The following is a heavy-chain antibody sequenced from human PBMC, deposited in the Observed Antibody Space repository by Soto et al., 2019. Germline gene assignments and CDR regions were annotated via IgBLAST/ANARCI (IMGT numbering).Heavy chain of an antibody. CDR1: GFNFSNYG. CDR2: ISFDGNNK. D-gene: IGHD3-10*01. V-gene: IGHV3-30*18. Sequence: GGSLRLSCAASGFNFSNYGMHWVRQAPGKGLEWVTAISFDGNNKYYADPVKGRFTIYRDNSKTTLYLRMNSLRREDTAVYYCLKDRRLWFGEYFHYWGQGILVTVSS. J-gene: IGHJ4*02. CDR3: LKDRRLWFGEYFHY.